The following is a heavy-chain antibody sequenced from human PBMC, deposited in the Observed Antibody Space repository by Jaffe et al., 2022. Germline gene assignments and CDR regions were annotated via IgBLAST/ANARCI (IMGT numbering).Heavy chain of an antibody. Sequence: QVQLQQWGAGLLKPSETLSLTCAVYGGSFSGYYWSWIRQPPGKGLEWIGEINHSGSTNYNPSLKSRVTISVDTSKNQFSLKLSSVTAADTAVYYCARGPVVAAISGFDPWGQGTLVTVSS. CDR1: GGSFSGYY. CDR2: INHSGST. J-gene: IGHJ5*02. CDR3: ARGPVVAAISGFDP. V-gene: IGHV4-34*01. D-gene: IGHD2-15*01.